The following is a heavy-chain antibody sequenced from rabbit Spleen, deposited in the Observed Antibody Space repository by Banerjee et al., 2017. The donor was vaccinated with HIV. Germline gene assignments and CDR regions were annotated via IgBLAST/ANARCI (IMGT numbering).Heavy chain of an antibody. V-gene: IGHV1S40*01. D-gene: IGHD2-1*01. CDR3: ARNRGGGYGAYTGLDL. J-gene: IGHJ4*01. Sequence: DISGGTYYASWAKGRFTISKTSSTTVTLQLNSLTAADTATYFCARNRGGGYGAYTGLDLWGPGTLVTVS. CDR2: DISGGT.